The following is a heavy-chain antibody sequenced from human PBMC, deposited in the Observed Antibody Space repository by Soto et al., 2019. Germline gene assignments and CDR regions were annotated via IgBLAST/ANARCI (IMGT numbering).Heavy chain of an antibody. D-gene: IGHD6-13*01. CDR3: ARYRIAGSKYYYGMDV. V-gene: IGHV1-69*01. CDR2: FIPIFGTE. J-gene: IGHJ6*02. CDR1: GGTFSSYA. Sequence: QVQLVQSGAEVKKPGSSVRVSCKASGGTFSSYAISWVRQAPGQGLEWMGGFIPIFGTENYAQKFRGRVTITADESTSTAYMELSSLRSEDTAVYYCARYRIAGSKYYYGMDVWGQGTTVTVSS.